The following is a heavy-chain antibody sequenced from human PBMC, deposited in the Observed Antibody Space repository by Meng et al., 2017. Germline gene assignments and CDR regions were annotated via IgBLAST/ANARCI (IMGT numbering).Heavy chain of an antibody. CDR3: ASPKIGRRGSLDY. CDR2: IIPIFGTA. D-gene: IGHD3-16*01. V-gene: IGHV1-69*01. J-gene: IGHJ4*02. Sequence: QVQLVRSGAEVKEPGSWGEVSCKASGGTFSSYAISWVRQAPGQGLEWMGGIIPIFGTANYAQKFQGRVTITADESTSTAYMELSSLRSEDTAVYYCASPKIGRRGSLDYWGQGTLVTVSS. CDR1: GGTFSSYA.